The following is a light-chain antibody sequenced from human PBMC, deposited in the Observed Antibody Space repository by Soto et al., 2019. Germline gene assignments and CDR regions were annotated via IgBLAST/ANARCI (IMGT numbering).Light chain of an antibody. Sequence: DIQMTQSTSSVSASVGDTAAITCRASQGVSSRLAWYQQKPGTAPKVLISVASSLQSGVPSRFSGSGSGTDFTLTISSLQPEDFATYYCQQTHSFPLTFGGGTKVDIK. CDR1: QGVSSR. V-gene: IGKV1-12*01. CDR3: QQTHSFPLT. CDR2: VAS. J-gene: IGKJ4*02.